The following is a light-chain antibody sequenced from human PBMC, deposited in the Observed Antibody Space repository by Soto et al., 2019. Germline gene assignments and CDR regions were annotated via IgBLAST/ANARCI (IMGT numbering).Light chain of an antibody. CDR2: EVS. CDR1: SSDVGGYKY. Sequence: QSALTQPASVSGSPGQSITISCTGTSSDVGGYKYVSWYQQHAGKAPKLMIYEVSNRPSGVSDRFSGSKSGNTASLTISGLQAEDEAHYYCSSFRSGSTLYVSGTGTKLTVL. V-gene: IGLV2-14*01. CDR3: SSFRSGSTLYV. J-gene: IGLJ1*01.